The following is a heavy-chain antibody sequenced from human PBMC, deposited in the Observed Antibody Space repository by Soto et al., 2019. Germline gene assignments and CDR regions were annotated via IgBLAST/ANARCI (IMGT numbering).Heavy chain of an antibody. CDR1: GYTFTSYY. J-gene: IGHJ4*02. CDR3: ARGPNSGSYSGDYFDY. D-gene: IGHD1-26*01. Sequence: GASVKVSCKASGYTFTSYYMHWVRQAPGQGLEWMGIINPSGGSTSYAQKFQGRVTMTRDTSTSTVYMELSSLRSEDTAVYYCARGPNSGSYSGDYFDYWGQGTLVTVSS. CDR2: INPSGGST. V-gene: IGHV1-46*01.